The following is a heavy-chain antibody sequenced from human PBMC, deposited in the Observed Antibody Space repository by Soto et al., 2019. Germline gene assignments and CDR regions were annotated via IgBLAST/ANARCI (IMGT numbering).Heavy chain of an antibody. V-gene: IGHV4-59*01. CDR1: GGSISSYY. J-gene: IGHJ5*02. CDR3: ARGNSWYGCWFDP. D-gene: IGHD6-13*01. CDR2: IYYSGST. Sequence: QVQLQESGPGLVKPSETLSLTCTVSGGSISSYYWSWIRQPPGKGLEWIGYIYYSGSTNYNPSLKSRVTISVDTSKNQFSLKLSSVTAADTAVYYCARGNSWYGCWFDPWGQGTLVTVSS.